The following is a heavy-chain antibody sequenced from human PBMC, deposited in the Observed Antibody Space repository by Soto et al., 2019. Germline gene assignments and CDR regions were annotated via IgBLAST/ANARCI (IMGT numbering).Heavy chain of an antibody. V-gene: IGHV3-9*01. CDR1: GFTFDDYA. J-gene: IGHJ2*01. D-gene: IGHD6-19*01. CDR2: ISWNSGSI. CDR3: AKDLGAVAGYFDL. Sequence: EVQLVESGGGLVQPGRSLRLSCAASGFTFDDYAMHWVRRAPGKGLEWVSGISWNSGSIGYADSVKGRFTISRDNAKNSLYLQMNSLRAEDTALYYCAKDLGAVAGYFDLWGRGTLVTVSS.